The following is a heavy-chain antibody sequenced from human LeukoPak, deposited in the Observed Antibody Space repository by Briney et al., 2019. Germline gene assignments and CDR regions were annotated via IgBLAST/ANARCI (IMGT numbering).Heavy chain of an antibody. D-gene: IGHD3-22*01. CDR1: GGSISSGDYY. Sequence: SETLSLTCTVSGGSISSGDYYWSWIRQPPGKGLEWIGYIYYSGNTNYNPSLKSRVAISVDTSKNQFSLRLSSVTAADTAVFYCARHGYYDSSGYYPLDYWGQGALVTVSS. J-gene: IGHJ4*02. V-gene: IGHV4-61*08. CDR3: ARHGYYDSSGYYPLDY. CDR2: IYYSGNT.